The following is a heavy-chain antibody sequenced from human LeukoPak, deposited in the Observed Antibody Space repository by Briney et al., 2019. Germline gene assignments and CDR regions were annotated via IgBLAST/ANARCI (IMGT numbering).Heavy chain of an antibody. V-gene: IGHV3-30*04. CDR3: AREGRIY. CDR2: ISYDGSNK. J-gene: IGHJ4*02. Sequence: GGSLRLSCAASGFTFSSYAMSWVRQAPGKGLEWVAVISYDGSNKYYADSVKGRFTISRDNSKNTLYLQMNSLRAEDTAVYYCAREGRIYWGQGTPVTVSS. CDR1: GFTFSSYA.